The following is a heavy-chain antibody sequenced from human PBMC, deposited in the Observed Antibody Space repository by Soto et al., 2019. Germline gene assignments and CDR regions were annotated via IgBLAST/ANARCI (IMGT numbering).Heavy chain of an antibody. D-gene: IGHD3-22*01. CDR3: AKEGFYYDSSGYYYSGAFDI. CDR1: GFTFSSYG. Sequence: QVQLVESGGGVVQPGRSLRLSCAASGFTFSSYGMHWVRQAPGKGLEWVAVISYDGSNKYYADSVKGRFTISRDNSKNTLYLQKNSLRAEDTAVYYCAKEGFYYDSSGYYYSGAFDIWGQGTMVTVSS. V-gene: IGHV3-30*18. J-gene: IGHJ3*02. CDR2: ISYDGSNK.